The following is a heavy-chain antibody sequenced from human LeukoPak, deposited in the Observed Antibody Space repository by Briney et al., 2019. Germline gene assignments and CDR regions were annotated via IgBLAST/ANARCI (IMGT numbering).Heavy chain of an antibody. CDR3: ARVTISRWALDY. CDR1: GFTFSSYG. CDR2: ISYDGSNK. D-gene: IGHD3-3*01. Sequence: PGGSLRLSCAASGFTFSSYGMHWVRQAPGKGLEGVAVISYDGSNKYYADSVKGRFTISRDNSKNTLYLQMNSLRAEDTAVYYCARVTISRWALDYWGQGTLVTVSS. V-gene: IGHV3-30*03. J-gene: IGHJ4*02.